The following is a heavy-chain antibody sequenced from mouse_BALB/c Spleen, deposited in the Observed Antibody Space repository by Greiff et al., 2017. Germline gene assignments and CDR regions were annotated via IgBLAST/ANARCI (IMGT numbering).Heavy chain of an antibody. J-gene: IGHJ1*01. CDR2: ILPGSGST. CDR1: GYTFSSYW. V-gene: IGHV1-9*01. CDR3: ARQGGRYWYFDV. Sequence: QVQLQQSGAELMKPGASVKISCKATGYTFSSYWIEWVKQRPGHGLEWIGEILPGSGSTYYNEKFKGKATLTADKSSNTAYMQLSSLTSEDSAVYFCARQGGRYWYFDVWGAGTTVTVSS. D-gene: IGHD3-3*01.